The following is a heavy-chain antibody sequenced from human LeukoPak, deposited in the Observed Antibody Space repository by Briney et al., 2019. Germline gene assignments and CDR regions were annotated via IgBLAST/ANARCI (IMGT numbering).Heavy chain of an antibody. V-gene: IGHV3-15*01. J-gene: IGHJ4*02. Sequence: GGSLRLSCGASGFTFAGAWMTWVRQAPGKGLELVGRIKSRFDGGTTDHAAPVKDRFIISRDDSANTLYLQMNSLKTEDTGVYFCTTEPPPSNDYHGFDNWGPGTLVTVSS. CDR2: IKSRFDGGTT. D-gene: IGHD4/OR15-4a*01. CDR3: TTEPPPSNDYHGFDN. CDR1: GFTFAGAW.